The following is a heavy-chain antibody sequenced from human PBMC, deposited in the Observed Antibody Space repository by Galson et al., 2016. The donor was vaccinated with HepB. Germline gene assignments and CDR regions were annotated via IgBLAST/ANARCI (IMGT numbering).Heavy chain of an antibody. CDR3: ARDQGATVTKYFFFFLDV. D-gene: IGHD4-17*01. V-gene: IGHV3-30*04. CDR1: GFSFGTYA. Sequence: SLRLSCAASGFSFGTYAIHWVRQAPGKGLEWLAVISYDGTKRHYAESVKGRFTVSRDNSKHVLFLEMNSLRPDDTSVYYCARDQGATVTKYFFFFLDVWGPGTSVTVS. J-gene: IGHJ6*02. CDR2: ISYDGTKR.